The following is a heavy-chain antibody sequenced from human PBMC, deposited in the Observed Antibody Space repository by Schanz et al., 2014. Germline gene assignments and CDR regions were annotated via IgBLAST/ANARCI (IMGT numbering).Heavy chain of an antibody. D-gene: IGHD5-12*01. Sequence: EVRLVESGGGLVQPGGSLRLSCAASGFTFYNYAMTWVRQAPGKGLEWVSAISSTGGSTYYADSVKGRFTISRDNSKNTLYLQMNSLRVEDTAVYYCARDPNSVNEIDYWGQGTLVTVSS. J-gene: IGHJ4*02. CDR1: GFTFYNYA. CDR2: ISSTGGST. V-gene: IGHV3-23*04. CDR3: ARDPNSVNEIDY.